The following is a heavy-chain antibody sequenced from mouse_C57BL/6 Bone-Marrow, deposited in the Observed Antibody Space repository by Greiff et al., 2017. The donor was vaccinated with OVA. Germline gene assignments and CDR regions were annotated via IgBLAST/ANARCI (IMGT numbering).Heavy chain of an antibody. J-gene: IGHJ2*01. Sequence: VQLQQPGAELVMPGASVKLSCKASGYTFTSYWMHWVKQRPGQGLEWIGEIDPSDSYTNYNQKFKGKSTLTVDKSSSTAYMQLSSLTSEDSAVYYCARKRLGDFDYWGQDTTLTVSS. V-gene: IGHV1-69*01. CDR2: IDPSDSYT. D-gene: IGHD1-2*01. CDR1: GYTFTSYW. CDR3: ARKRLGDFDY.